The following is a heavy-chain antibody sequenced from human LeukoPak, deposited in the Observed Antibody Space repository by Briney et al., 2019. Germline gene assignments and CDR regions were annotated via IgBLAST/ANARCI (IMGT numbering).Heavy chain of an antibody. CDR2: IYPVDSDT. CDR3: ARLYYYGSGSYYFDY. J-gene: IGHJ4*02. Sequence: GGARKISGKGSGYHFTSYWIGGVRQMPGKGLEGRGIIYPVDSDTRYSPSFQGHVTISPDKSISTAYLQWSSLTASDTAMYYCARLYYYGSGSYYFDYWGQGTLVTVSS. V-gene: IGHV5-51*01. CDR1: GYHFTSYW. D-gene: IGHD3-10*01.